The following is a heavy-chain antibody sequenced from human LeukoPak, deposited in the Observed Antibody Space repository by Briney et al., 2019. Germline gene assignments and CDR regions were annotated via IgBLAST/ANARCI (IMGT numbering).Heavy chain of an antibody. V-gene: IGHV4-59*01. D-gene: IGHD4-23*01. Sequence: SETLSLTCTVSGGSISSYYWSWIRQPPGKGLEWIGDIYYSGSTNYNPSLKSRVTISVDTSKNQFSLKLSSVTAADTAVYYCARGGTVVTPIDYYMDVWGKGTTVTVSS. CDR2: IYYSGST. CDR1: GGSISSYY. CDR3: ARGGTVVTPIDYYMDV. J-gene: IGHJ6*03.